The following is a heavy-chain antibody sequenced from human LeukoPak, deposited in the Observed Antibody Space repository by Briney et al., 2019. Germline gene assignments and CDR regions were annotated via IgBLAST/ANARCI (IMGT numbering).Heavy chain of an antibody. J-gene: IGHJ5*02. V-gene: IGHV4-59*12. CDR3: ARGDRDYDFWSGYSVLTWFDP. CDR1: GGSISSYY. CDR2: IYYSGST. Sequence: KTSETLSLTCTVSGGSISSYYWSWIRQPPGKGLEWIGYIYYSGSTNYNPSLKSRVTISVDTSKNQFSLKLSSVTAADTAVYYCARGDRDYDFWSGYSVLTWFDPWGQGTLVTVSS. D-gene: IGHD3-3*01.